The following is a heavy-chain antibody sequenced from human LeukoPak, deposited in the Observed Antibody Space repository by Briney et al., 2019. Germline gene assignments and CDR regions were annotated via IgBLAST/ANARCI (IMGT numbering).Heavy chain of an antibody. CDR2: INHSGST. J-gene: IGHJ6*03. D-gene: IGHD3-10*01. Sequence: PSETLSLTCAVYGGSFSGYYWSWIRQPPGKGLEWIGEINHSGSTNYNPSLKSRVTISVDTSKNQFSLKLSSVTAADTAVYYCARGLKIGVRGVISYYYYYYMDVWGKGTTVTVSS. CDR3: ARGLKIGVRGVISYYYYYYMDV. V-gene: IGHV4-34*01. CDR1: GGSFSGYY.